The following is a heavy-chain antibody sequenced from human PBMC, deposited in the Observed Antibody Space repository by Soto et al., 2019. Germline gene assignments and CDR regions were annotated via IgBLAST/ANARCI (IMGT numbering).Heavy chain of an antibody. Sequence: ASVKVSCKASGGTFSSYAISWVRQAPGQGLEWMGGIIPIFGTANYAQKFQGRVTITADESTSTAYMELSSLRSEDTAVYYCANQVRGFGGSWFDPWGQGTLVTVSS. CDR1: GGTFSSYA. D-gene: IGHD2-15*01. J-gene: IGHJ5*02. CDR3: ANQVRGFGGSWFDP. CDR2: IIPIFGTA. V-gene: IGHV1-69*13.